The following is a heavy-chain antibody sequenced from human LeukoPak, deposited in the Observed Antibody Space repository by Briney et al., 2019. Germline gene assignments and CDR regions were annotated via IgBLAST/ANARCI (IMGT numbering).Heavy chain of an antibody. CDR2: LIGSGASA. J-gene: IGHJ4*02. CDR1: GFTFSHHA. Sequence: PGGSLRPSCAASGFTFSHHAMSWVRQAPGKGPEWVSSLIGSGASAYYTDSVKGRFTISRDNSKDTLFLQMNSLRADDTAVYYCARDLPGLEWFGDWGQGVLVTVSS. V-gene: IGHV3-23*01. CDR3: ARDLPGLEWFGD. D-gene: IGHD3-3*01.